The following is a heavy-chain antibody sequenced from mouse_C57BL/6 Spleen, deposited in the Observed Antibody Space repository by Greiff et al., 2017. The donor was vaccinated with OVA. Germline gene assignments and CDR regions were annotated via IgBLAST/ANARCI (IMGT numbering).Heavy chain of an antibody. J-gene: IGHJ1*03. Sequence: QVHVKQSGPGLVQPSQSLSITCTVSGFSLTSYGVHWVRQSPGKGLEWLGVIWRGGSTDYNAAFMSRLSITKDNSKSQVFFKMNSLQADDTAIYYCAKASDYDEGWYFDVWGTGTTVTVSS. CDR1: GFSLTSYG. V-gene: IGHV2-5*01. D-gene: IGHD2-4*01. CDR3: AKASDYDEGWYFDV. CDR2: IWRGGST.